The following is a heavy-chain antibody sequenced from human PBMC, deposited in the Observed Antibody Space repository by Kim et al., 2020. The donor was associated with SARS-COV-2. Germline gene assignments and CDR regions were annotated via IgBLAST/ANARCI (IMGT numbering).Heavy chain of an antibody. CDR3: ARGNTISDCYDYYYGMDV. D-gene: IGHD3-9*01. V-gene: IGHV4-34*01. J-gene: IGHJ6*02. Sequence: LKRRVTISGDTSKNQFSMKLSTVTAADTAVYYCARGNTISDCYDYYYGMDVWGQGTTVTVSS.